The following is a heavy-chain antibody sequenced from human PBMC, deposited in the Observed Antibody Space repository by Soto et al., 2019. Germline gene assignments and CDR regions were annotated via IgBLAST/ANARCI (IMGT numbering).Heavy chain of an antibody. CDR3: AHRGYGDYPRDNWFDP. D-gene: IGHD4-17*01. CDR2: SYWNDDE. J-gene: IGHJ5*02. CDR1: GFSLNTAGAG. Sequence: QITLKESGPTLVRPTQTLTLTCTFSGFSLNTAGAGVGWIRQPPGKALEWLALSYWNDDERYSPSLKSKLTITKDASKNQVVLKMTNMDPVDTATYYCAHRGYGDYPRDNWFDPWGQGTLVTVSS. V-gene: IGHV2-5*01.